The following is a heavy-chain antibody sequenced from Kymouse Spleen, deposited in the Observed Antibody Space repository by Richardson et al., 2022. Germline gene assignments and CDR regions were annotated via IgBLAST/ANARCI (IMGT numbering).Heavy chain of an antibody. J-gene: IGHJ6*02. CDR3: ARSNGSGSYDYYYGMDV. Sequence: QVQLVQSGAEVKKPGSSVKVSCKASGGTFSSYAISWVRQAPGQGLEWMGGIIPIFGTANYAQKFQGRVTITTDESTSTAYMELSSLRSEDTAVYYCARSNGSGSYDYYYGMDVWGQGTTVTVSS. CDR2: IIPIFGTA. V-gene: IGHV1-69*05. D-gene: IGHD3-10*01. CDR1: GGTFSSYA.